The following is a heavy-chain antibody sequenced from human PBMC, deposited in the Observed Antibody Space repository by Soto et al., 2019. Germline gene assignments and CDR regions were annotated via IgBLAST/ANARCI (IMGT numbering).Heavy chain of an antibody. V-gene: IGHV1-18*01. CDR1: GYTFTSYG. CDR3: ARGAPIWFGELLSDAFDI. Sequence: ASVKVSCKASGYTFTSYGISWVRQAPGQGLEWMGWISTYNGNTNYAQKFQGIVTMTRDTSTSTAYMELSRLRSDDTAVYYCARGAPIWFGELLSDAFDIWGQGTMVTVSS. CDR2: ISTYNGNT. J-gene: IGHJ3*02. D-gene: IGHD3-10*01.